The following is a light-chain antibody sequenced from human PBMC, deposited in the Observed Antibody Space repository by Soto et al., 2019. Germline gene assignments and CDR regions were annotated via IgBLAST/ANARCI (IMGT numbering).Light chain of an antibody. Sequence: QSVLTQPASVSGSPGQSITISCTGTSSDVGAYNYVSWYQQYPRGAPRLMIYDVSNRPSGVSNRFSGSKSGNTASLTISGLQAEDEAEYFCSSYTGTSYTGSNTYVFGTGTKVTVL. CDR1: SSDVGAYNY. V-gene: IGLV2-14*03. J-gene: IGLJ1*01. CDR2: DVS. CDR3: SSYTGTSYTGSNTYV.